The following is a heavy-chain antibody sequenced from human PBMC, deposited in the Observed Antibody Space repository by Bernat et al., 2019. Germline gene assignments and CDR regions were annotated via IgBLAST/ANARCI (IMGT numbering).Heavy chain of an antibody. CDR2: IIPIFGTA. CDR1: GGTFSSYA. J-gene: IGHJ2*01. D-gene: IGHD6-6*01. Sequence: QVQLVQSGAEVKKPGSSVKVSCKASGGTFSSYAISWVRQAPGQGLEWMGGIIPIFGTANYAQKFQGRVTITADESTSTAYMELSSLRSEDTAVYYCARIRYSSSSKMRARYFDLWGRGTLVTVSS. V-gene: IGHV1-69*01. CDR3: ARIRYSSSSKMRARYFDL.